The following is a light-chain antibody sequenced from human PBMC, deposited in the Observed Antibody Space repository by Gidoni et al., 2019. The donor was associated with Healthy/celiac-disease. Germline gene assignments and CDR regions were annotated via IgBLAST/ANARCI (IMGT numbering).Light chain of an antibody. CDR2: WAS. J-gene: IGKJ4*01. CDR3: QQYYSTPPT. V-gene: IGKV4-1*01. CDR1: QSVVYSSNNKNY. Sequence: DIVMTQSPDSLAVSLGERATINCKSSQSVVYSSNNKNYLAWYQQKPGQPPKLLIYWASTRESGVPDRVSGSGSGTDFTLTISSLQAEDVAVYYCQQYYSTPPTFGGGTKVEIK.